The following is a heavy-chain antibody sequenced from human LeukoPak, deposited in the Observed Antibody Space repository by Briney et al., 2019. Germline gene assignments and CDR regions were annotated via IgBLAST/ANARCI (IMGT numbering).Heavy chain of an antibody. CDR1: GFTFSSCG. CDR2: IWYDGSKT. D-gene: IGHD5-24*01. J-gene: IGHJ4*02. Sequence: GRSLRLSCAASGFTFSSCGMHWVRQAPGKGLEWVAVIWYDGSKTYHADSVKGRFTISRDNSKNTLYLQMNNLRAEDTAVYYCARSVLSPVLQDFDYWGRGTLVTVSS. V-gene: IGHV3-33*01. CDR3: ARSVLSPVLQDFDY.